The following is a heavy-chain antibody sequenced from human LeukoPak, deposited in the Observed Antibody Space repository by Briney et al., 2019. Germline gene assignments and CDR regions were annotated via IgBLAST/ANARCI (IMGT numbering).Heavy chain of an antibody. CDR1: GSTISSHN. J-gene: IGHJ4*02. V-gene: IGHV4-59*11. D-gene: IGHD3-10*01. Sequence: SEPLCRTCTVAGSTISSHNRNWIRQPPGKGLEWIGYIYYSGSTNYNPSLNSRVTISVDSFKNQFSRKLSSVTAADTAVHYCGRDHPGGDFDYWGPGTLVTVAP. CDR2: IYYSGST. CDR3: GRDHPGGDFDY.